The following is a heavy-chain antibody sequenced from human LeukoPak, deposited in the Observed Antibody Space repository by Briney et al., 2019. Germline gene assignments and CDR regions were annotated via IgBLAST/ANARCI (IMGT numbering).Heavy chain of an antibody. J-gene: IGHJ4*02. CDR2: ISAYNGNT. CDR3: ASMDSGYAYFDY. D-gene: IGHD5-12*01. CDR1: GYTFTSYG. V-gene: IGHV1-18*01. Sequence: ASVKVSCKASGYTFTSYGISWVRQAPGQGLEWMGWISAYNGNTNYAQKLQGRVTMTTDTSTSTAYMELRSLRSDDTVVYYCASMDSGYAYFDYWGQGALVTVSS.